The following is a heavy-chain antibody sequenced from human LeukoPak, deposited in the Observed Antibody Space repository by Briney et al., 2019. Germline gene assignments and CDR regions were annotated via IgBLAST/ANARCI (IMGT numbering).Heavy chain of an antibody. CDR1: GGSISSGSYY. CDR2: IYTSGST. CDR3: ARGLMEYYDFWSGSSFDY. Sequence: SQTLSLTCTVSGGSISSGSYYWSWIRQPAGKGLEWIGRIYTSGSTNYNPSLKIRVTISVDTSKNQFALKLSSVTAADTAVYYCARGLMEYYDFWSGSSFDYWGQGTLVTVSS. V-gene: IGHV4-61*02. D-gene: IGHD3-3*01. J-gene: IGHJ4*02.